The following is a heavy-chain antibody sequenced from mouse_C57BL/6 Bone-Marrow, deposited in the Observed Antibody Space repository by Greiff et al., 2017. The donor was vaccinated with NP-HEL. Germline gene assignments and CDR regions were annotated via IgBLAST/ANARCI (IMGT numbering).Heavy chain of an antibody. V-gene: IGHV1-15*01. CDR2: IDPETGGT. CDR1: GYTFTDYE. Sequence: QVHVKQSGAELVRPGASVTLSCKASGYTFTDYEMHWVKQTPVHGLEWIGAIDPETGGTAYNQKFKGKAILTADKSSSTAYMELRSLTSEDSAVYYCLEGYYAMDYWGQGTSVTVSS. J-gene: IGHJ4*01. CDR3: LEGYYAMDY.